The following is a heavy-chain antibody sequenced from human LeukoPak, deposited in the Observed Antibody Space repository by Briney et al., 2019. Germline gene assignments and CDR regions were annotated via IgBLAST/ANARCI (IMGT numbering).Heavy chain of an antibody. D-gene: IGHD4-17*01. Sequence: ASVKVSCKTSGYTFTSYHINWVRQATGQVLEWMGWMNPYSGDRGYGQNFQGRVSITSDASIGTAYMELSSLRSDDTAVYFCARPTSLTASGYDYWGQGTLVTVSP. CDR1: GYTFTSYH. V-gene: IGHV1-8*03. J-gene: IGHJ4*02. CDR3: ARPTSLTASGYDY. CDR2: MNPYSGDR.